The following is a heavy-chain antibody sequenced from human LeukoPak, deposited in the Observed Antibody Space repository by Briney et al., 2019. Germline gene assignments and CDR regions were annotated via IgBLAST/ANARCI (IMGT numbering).Heavy chain of an antibody. CDR3: ARLTVPGNYYYYYYGMNV. CDR2: ISGSGGST. CDR1: GFTFSSYA. D-gene: IGHD4-11*01. Sequence: GGSLRLSCAASGFTFSSYAMSWVRQAPGKGLEWVSAISGSGGSTYYADSVKGRFTISRDNSKNTLYLQMNSLRAEDTAVYYCARLTVPGNYYYYYYGMNVWGQGTTVTVSS. V-gene: IGHV3-23*01. J-gene: IGHJ6*02.